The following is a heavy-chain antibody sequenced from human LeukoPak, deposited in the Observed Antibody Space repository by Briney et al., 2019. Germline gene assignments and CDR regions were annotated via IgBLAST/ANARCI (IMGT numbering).Heavy chain of an antibody. V-gene: IGHV3-23*01. CDR3: AQGYSSGWYPY. J-gene: IGHJ4*02. CDR1: GFTITDYS. D-gene: IGHD6-19*01. CDR2: ISVSGDTK. Sequence: GGSLRLSCAVSGFTITDYSMSWVRQAPGKGLEWVSAISVSGDTKYYADSVKGRFIISRDNSRNTLYLQINSLRAEDTALYYCAQGYSSGWYPYWGQGTLVTVSS.